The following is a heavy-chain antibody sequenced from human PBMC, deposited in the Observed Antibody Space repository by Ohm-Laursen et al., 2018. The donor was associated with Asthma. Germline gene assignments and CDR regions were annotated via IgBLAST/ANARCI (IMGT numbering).Heavy chain of an antibody. V-gene: IGHV4-59*12. CDR1: GASISSYY. J-gene: IGHJ6*02. CDR3: ARGGDYGDYPYYYGMDV. D-gene: IGHD4-17*01. Sequence: SETLSLTCAVSGASISSYYWSWFRQPPGKGLEWIGYIYYTGSTTYNPSLKSRVAMAVDTTKNEISLKLSSVTAADTAVYYCARGGDYGDYPYYYGMDVWGQGTTVTVSS. CDR2: IYYTGST.